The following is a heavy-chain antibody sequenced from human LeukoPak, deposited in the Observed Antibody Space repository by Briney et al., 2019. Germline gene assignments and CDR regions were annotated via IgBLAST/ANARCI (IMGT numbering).Heavy chain of an antibody. D-gene: IGHD2-21*02. CDR2: IYSSGNT. Sequence: SETLSLTCTVSGASISNYYWTWIRHPAGEGLEWLGRIYSSGNTNYNPSLKSRVTMSLDTSKHQFSLRLSSVTAADTAVYYCARARGGGGSYGHFDYWGQGTLVTVSS. CDR1: GASISNYY. V-gene: IGHV4-4*07. J-gene: IGHJ4*02. CDR3: ARARGGGGSYGHFDY.